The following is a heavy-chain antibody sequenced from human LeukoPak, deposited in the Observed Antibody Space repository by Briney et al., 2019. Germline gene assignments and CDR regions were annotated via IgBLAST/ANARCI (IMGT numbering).Heavy chain of an antibody. D-gene: IGHD6-19*01. V-gene: IGHV3-23*01. CDR1: GFTFSSYA. CDR2: ISGSGGST. Sequence: GGSLRLSRAASGFTFSSYAMSWVRQAPGKGLEWVSAISGSGGSTYYADSVKGRFTISRDNSKNTLYLQMNSLRAEDTAVYYCAGYSSGWTSEYFQHWGQGTLVTVSS. J-gene: IGHJ1*01. CDR3: AGYSSGWTSEYFQH.